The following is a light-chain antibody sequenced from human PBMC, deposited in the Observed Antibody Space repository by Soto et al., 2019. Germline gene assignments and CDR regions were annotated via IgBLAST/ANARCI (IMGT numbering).Light chain of an antibody. V-gene: IGKV3-20*01. CDR2: GAS. Sequence: EIVLTQSPGTLSLSPGERATLSCRASQSINSRYLAWYQQKPGQAPRLLIYGASSRATGIPDRFSGSGSGTDFTLTISRMEPEDVAVYYCQQFGSSPGFTFGPGTMVDIK. CDR1: QSINSRY. CDR3: QQFGSSPGFT. J-gene: IGKJ3*01.